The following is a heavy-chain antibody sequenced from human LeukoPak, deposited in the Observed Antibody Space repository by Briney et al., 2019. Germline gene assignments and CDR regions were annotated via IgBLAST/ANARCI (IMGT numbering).Heavy chain of an antibody. CDR3: ARTTYYYDSSGYGYYFDY. Sequence: SETLSLTCAVYGGSFRGYYWSWIRQPPGKGLEWIGEINHSGSTNYNQSLKSRVTISVDTSKNQFSLKLSSVTAADTAVYYCARTTYYYDSSGYGYYFDYWGQGTLVTVSS. V-gene: IGHV4-34*01. CDR1: GGSFRGYY. J-gene: IGHJ4*02. CDR2: INHSGST. D-gene: IGHD3-22*01.